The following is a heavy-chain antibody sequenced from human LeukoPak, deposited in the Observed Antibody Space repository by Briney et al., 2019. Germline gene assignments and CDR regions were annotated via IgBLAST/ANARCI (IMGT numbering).Heavy chain of an antibody. CDR2: IYYSGVT. D-gene: IGHD3-10*01. J-gene: IGHJ4*02. CDR3: TRQEDGAYVSGH. Sequence: SETLSLTCTVSGGSIINYYWSWIRQPPGKGLEWIGYIYYSGVTYYNPSLKSRVTMSVDTSKNQFSLNLRSVTAADTAVYYCTRQEDGAYVSGHWGQGTLVTVSS. CDR1: GGSIINYY. V-gene: IGHV4-59*08.